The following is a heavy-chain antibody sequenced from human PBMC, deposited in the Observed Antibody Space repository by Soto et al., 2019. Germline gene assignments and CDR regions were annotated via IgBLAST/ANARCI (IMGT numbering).Heavy chain of an antibody. CDR2: INAGNGNT. V-gene: IGHV1-3*01. CDR3: ARDFTGSYLGLDY. D-gene: IGHD1-26*01. Sequence: ASGKVSCKASGYTFTSYAMHWVRQTPGQRLEWMGWINAGNGNTKYSQKFQGRVTITRDTSASTAYMELSSLRSEDTAVYYCARDFTGSYLGLDYWGQGTLVTVSS. CDR1: GYTFTSYA. J-gene: IGHJ4*02.